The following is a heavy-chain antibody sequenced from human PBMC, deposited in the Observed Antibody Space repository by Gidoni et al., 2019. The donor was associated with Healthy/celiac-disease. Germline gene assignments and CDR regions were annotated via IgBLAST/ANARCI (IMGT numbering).Heavy chain of an antibody. CDR1: GYTFTSYY. Sequence: QVQLVQSGAEVKKPGASVQVSCKASGYTFTSYYMHWVRQAPGQGLEWMGIINPSGGSTSYAQKFQGRDTMTRDTSTSTVYMELSSLRSEDTAVYYCARVGRDIVVVVAATSGAFDIWGQGTMVTVSS. CDR2: INPSGGST. V-gene: IGHV1-46*01. CDR3: ARVGRDIVVVVAATSGAFDI. J-gene: IGHJ3*02. D-gene: IGHD2-15*01.